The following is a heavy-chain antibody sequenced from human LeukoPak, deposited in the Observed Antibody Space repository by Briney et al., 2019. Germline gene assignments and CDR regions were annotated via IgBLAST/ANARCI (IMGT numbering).Heavy chain of an antibody. CDR3: AKDHNSNGRGFDY. CDR1: GFTFSSYG. Sequence: GGSLRLSCAASGFTFSSYGLSWVRQAPGKGLEWVSAIRASVTSTYYADSVQGRFTISRDNSKNTLYLQMNSLRADDTAVYYCAKDHNSNGRGFDYWGQGTLVTVSS. CDR2: IRASVTST. J-gene: IGHJ4*02. V-gene: IGHV3-23*01. D-gene: IGHD6-19*01.